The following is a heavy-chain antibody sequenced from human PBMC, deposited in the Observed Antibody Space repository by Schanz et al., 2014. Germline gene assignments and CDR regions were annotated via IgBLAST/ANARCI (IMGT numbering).Heavy chain of an antibody. Sequence: QVHLVQSGAEVKRPGASVKVSCKASEYSFTSYSMHWVRQAPGQRLEWMGWINTANGNAKYSANFQARVTITRDTSATTAYMELTNLRSEDTAVYYCARDLPYCDGGKCYSDGLDVWGQGTSVTVSS. J-gene: IGHJ6*02. CDR3: ARDLPYCDGGKCYSDGLDV. CDR2: INTANGNA. D-gene: IGHD2-21*01. V-gene: IGHV1-3*04. CDR1: EYSFTSYS.